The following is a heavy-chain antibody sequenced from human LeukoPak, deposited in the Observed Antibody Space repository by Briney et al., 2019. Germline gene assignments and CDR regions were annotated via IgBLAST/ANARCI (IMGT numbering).Heavy chain of an antibody. CDR1: GFTFSSYA. V-gene: IGHV3-23*01. CDR2: ISGSGGST. CDR3: ARPVIGDIVVVPAAIDI. J-gene: IGHJ3*02. Sequence: GGSLRLSCAASGFTFSSYAMSWVRQAPGKGLEWVSAISGSGGSTYYADSVKGRFTISRDNSKNTLYLQMNSLRAEDTAVYYCARPVIGDIVVVPAAIDIWGQGTMVTVSS. D-gene: IGHD2-2*01.